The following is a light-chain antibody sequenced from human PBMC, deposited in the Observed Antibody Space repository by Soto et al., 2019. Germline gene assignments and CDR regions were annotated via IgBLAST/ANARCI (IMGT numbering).Light chain of an antibody. CDR3: QQFNNWPPWT. Sequence: EIVLTQTPGTLSVSPGERATLSCRASQSVSNSLAWYQQKPGQAPRLLIYDASTRATDIPARFSGSGSGTEFTLTISGLQSDDFAVYYCQQFNNWPPWTFGQGTKVDIK. V-gene: IGKV3D-15*01. CDR1: QSVSNS. CDR2: DAS. J-gene: IGKJ1*01.